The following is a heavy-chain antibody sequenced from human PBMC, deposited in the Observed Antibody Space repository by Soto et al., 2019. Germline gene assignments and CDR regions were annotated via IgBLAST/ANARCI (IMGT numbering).Heavy chain of an antibody. D-gene: IGHD6-19*01. V-gene: IGHV2-5*02. J-gene: IGHJ4*02. Sequence: QITLKESGPALVKPTQTLTLTCTFSGFSLSSTRVAVGWIRQPPGKALEWLALIYWDDDKRYRPFLKSRLTLTKDTAKNPVVLAMTNMDPVDTATYYCAHSVVAGLGYYFDYWGQGTLVTVSS. CDR1: GFSLSSTRVA. CDR2: IYWDDDK. CDR3: AHSVVAGLGYYFDY.